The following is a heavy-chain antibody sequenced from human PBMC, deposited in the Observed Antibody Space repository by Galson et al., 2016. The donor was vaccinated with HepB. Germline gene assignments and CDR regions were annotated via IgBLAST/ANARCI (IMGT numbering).Heavy chain of an antibody. CDR1: GFTVRNNY. CDR2: IYSSGST. D-gene: IGHD3-16*01. V-gene: IGHV3-53*01. J-gene: IGHJ4*02. Sequence: SLRLSCAASGFTVRNNYMSWVRQAPGKGLEWVSVIYSSGSTYYTDSVKGRFTISRDSSKNTLYLQMNSLRAEDTAVYYCASAPTLGYWGQGTLVTVSS. CDR3: ASAPTLGY.